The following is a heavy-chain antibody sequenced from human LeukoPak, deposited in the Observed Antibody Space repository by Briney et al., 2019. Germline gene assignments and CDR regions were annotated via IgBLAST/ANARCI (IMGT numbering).Heavy chain of an antibody. Sequence: SETVSLTCTVSGGSFNTYYWSWIRQPAGKGLEWIGRVYTTGTTNYNPSLKSRVTMSVDTSKNQFSLKLNSVTAADTAVYYCARDFDYWGQGTLVTVSS. CDR1: GGSFNTYY. J-gene: IGHJ4*02. CDR2: VYTTGTT. CDR3: ARDFDY. V-gene: IGHV4-4*07.